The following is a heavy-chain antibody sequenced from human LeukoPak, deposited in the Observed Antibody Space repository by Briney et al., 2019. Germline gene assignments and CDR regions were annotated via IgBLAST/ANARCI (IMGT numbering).Heavy chain of an antibody. CDR1: GGSFSGYY. D-gene: IGHD6-19*01. Sequence: SETLSLTCAVYGGSFSGYYWSWIRQPPGKGLEWIGEINHSGSTNYNPSLKSRVTISVDTSKNQFSLKLSSVTAADTAVYYCARWKGIAVAGTPTGWFDPWGQGTLVTVSS. V-gene: IGHV4-34*01. CDR2: INHSGST. CDR3: ARWKGIAVAGTPTGWFDP. J-gene: IGHJ5*02.